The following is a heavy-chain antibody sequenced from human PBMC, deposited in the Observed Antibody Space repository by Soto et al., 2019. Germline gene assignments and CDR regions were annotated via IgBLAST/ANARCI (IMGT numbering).Heavy chain of an antibody. D-gene: IGHD3-10*01. V-gene: IGHV1-3*05. J-gene: IGHJ4*02. Sequence: QVQLVQSGAEEKMPGASVKVSCKASGYTFSSYAMHWVRQAPGQSLEWMGWVRGDNGNTRYTQKFQGRVTMTRDTSTSTAFMELRSLGSEDTAVYYCVAVDYGDYWCQGTLVSVSS. CDR1: GYTFSSYA. CDR3: VAVDYGDY. CDR2: VRGDNGNT.